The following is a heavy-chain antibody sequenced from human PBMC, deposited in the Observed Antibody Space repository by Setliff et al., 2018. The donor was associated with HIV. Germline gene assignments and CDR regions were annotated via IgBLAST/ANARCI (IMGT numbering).Heavy chain of an antibody. CDR1: TGSISRYY. V-gene: IGHV4-59*01. J-gene: IGHJ5*02. CDR3: ARGLERTNALFGVISVYFDP. D-gene: IGHD3-10*01. Sequence: PSETLSLTCTFSTGSISRYYWNWIRQPPGKGLEWIGYIYYSGSTNYNPSLKSRVTISLDTSKNQFSLNLSSVTAADTAVYYCARGLERTNALFGVISVYFDPWGQGTLVTVSS. CDR2: IYYSGST.